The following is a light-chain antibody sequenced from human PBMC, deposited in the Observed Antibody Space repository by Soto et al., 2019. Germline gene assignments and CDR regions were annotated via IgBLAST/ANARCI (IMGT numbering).Light chain of an antibody. J-gene: IGLJ1*01. CDR1: SSDVGGYNS. Sequence: ALTQPASVSGSPGQSITISCTGTSSDVGGYNSVSWYQQHPGKAPKLVIYDVGNRPSGVSDRFSGSKSGNTASLTISGLQAEDEAEYYCSSYTSSSTYVFGAGTKVTVL. CDR3: SSYTSSSTYV. V-gene: IGLV2-14*01. CDR2: DVG.